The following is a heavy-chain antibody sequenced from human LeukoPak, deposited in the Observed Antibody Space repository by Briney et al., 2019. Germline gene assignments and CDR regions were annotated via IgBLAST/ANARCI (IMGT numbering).Heavy chain of an antibody. J-gene: IGHJ4*02. Sequence: ASVKVTCKASGYTFTSYGISWVRQAPGQGLEWMGWISAYNGNTNYAQKLQGRVTKTTDTSTSTAYMELRSLRSDDTAVHYCARILISSPGDSSGYYYSFDYWGQGTLVTVSS. CDR3: ARILISSPGDSSGYYYSFDY. CDR1: GYTFTSYG. D-gene: IGHD3-22*01. V-gene: IGHV1-18*01. CDR2: ISAYNGNT.